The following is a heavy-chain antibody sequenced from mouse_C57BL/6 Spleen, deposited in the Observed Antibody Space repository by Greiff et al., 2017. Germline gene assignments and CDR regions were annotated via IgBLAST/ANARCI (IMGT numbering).Heavy chain of an antibody. CDR2: ISDGGSYT. V-gene: IGHV5-4*01. CDR3: ARERHYYGSSHYFDY. Sequence: DVMLVESGGGLVKPGGSLKLSCAASGFTFSSYAMSWVRQTPEKRLEWVATISDGGSYTYYPDNVKGRFTISRDNAKNNLYLQMSHLKSEDTAMYYCARERHYYGSSHYFDYWGQGTTLTVSS. J-gene: IGHJ2*01. CDR1: GFTFSSYA. D-gene: IGHD1-1*01.